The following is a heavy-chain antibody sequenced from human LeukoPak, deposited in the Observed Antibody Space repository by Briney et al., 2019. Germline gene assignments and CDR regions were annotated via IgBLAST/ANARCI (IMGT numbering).Heavy chain of an antibody. V-gene: IGHV4-39*01. Sequence: SETLSLTCTVSGGSVSSSDYYWGWIRQPPGKGLEWIGTIYYSGSTFLNPSLKSRVTLSVDTSTNQFSLKLNSVTAADTGLYYCARQNAHYYDSSGPFDYWGQGTLVTVSS. J-gene: IGHJ4*02. CDR1: GGSVSSSDYY. D-gene: IGHD3-22*01. CDR2: IYYSGST. CDR3: ARQNAHYYDSSGPFDY.